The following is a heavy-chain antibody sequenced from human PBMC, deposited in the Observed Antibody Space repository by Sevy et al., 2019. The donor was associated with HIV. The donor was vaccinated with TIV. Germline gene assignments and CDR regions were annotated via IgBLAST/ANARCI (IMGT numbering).Heavy chain of an antibody. D-gene: IGHD2-8*01. CDR3: ARDSNRHPHPLDY. J-gene: IGHJ4*02. Sequence: GGSLRLSCVASGFTFSSYAMSWVRQAPGKGLEWVSTISGSGGSTYYADSVKGRFTISRDNSKNTLYLQMNSLRAEDTAMYYCARDSNRHPHPLDYWGQGTLVTVSS. CDR2: ISGSGGST. CDR1: GFTFSSYA. V-gene: IGHV3-23*01.